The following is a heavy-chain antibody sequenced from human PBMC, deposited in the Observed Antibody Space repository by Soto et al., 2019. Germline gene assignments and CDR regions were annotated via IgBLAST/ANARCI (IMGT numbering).Heavy chain of an antibody. CDR2: INAGNGNT. J-gene: IGHJ6*02. CDR3: ARTVTDYNYYYGMDV. V-gene: IGHV1-3*01. Sequence: ASVKVSCKASGYTFTSYAMHWVRQAPGQRLEWMGWINAGNGNTKYSQKFQGRVTITRDTSASTAYMELSSLRSEDTAVYYCARTVTDYNYYYGMDVWGQGTTVTVSS. D-gene: IGHD4-4*01. CDR1: GYTFTSYA.